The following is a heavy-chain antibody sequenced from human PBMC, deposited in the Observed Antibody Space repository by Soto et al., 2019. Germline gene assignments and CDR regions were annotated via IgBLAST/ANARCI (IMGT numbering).Heavy chain of an antibody. Sequence: EVQLVESGGGLVQPGGSLRLSCAASGFTFSNYWMSWVRQAPGKGLEWVANIKQDGSERNYVASVKGRFTISRDNAKNSLDLQLNSLRAEDTAVYYRARAGSENDYWGQGTLVTVSS. CDR2: IKQDGSER. J-gene: IGHJ4*02. D-gene: IGHD3-10*01. CDR3: ARAGSENDY. CDR1: GFTFSNYW. V-gene: IGHV3-7*05.